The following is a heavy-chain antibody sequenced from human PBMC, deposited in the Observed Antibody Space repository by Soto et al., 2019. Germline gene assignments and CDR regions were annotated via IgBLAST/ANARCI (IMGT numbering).Heavy chain of an antibody. CDR2: VSPISGNT. V-gene: IGHV1-8*01. CDR3: ARESLGNSGNVLAVAFDF. J-gene: IGHJ3*01. CDR1: GYSFNDYA. Sequence: QVQLVQSGAEVKKPGASVKVSCQASGYSFNDYAINWVRQAPGQGLEWMGWVSPISGNTGFAVKFQGRVTLTRNSSRGTAFMELGSLRSDDTAVDFWARESLGNSGNVLAVAFDFWGQGTVVTVSS. D-gene: IGHD5-12*01.